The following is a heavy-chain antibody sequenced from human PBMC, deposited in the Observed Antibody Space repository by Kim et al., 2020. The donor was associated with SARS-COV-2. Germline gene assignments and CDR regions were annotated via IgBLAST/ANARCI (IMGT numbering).Heavy chain of an antibody. CDR1: GYTFNTHT. V-gene: IGHV1-18*04. CDR3: ARPHCSTSSCYVAHDMKYYFDY. CDR2: INSHTGNT. J-gene: IGHJ4*02. D-gene: IGHD2-2*01. Sequence: ASVKVACKTSGYTFNTHTITWVRQAPGQGLEWMGWINSHTGNTNYAQKFQGRVAMTTDPSTSTAYMELTSLRSDDTAVYFCARPHCSTSSCYVAHDMKYYFDYWGQGTQVTVSS.